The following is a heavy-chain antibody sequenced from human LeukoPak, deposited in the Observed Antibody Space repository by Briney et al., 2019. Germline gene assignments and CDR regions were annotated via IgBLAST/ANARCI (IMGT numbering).Heavy chain of an antibody. Sequence: PSETLSLTCTVSGGSISSYYWSWIRQPPGKGLEWIGYIYYSGSTNYNPSLKSRVTISVDTSKNQFSLKLSSVTAADTAVYYCARNVLLWFGELIDWGQGTLVTASS. CDR3: ARNVLLWFGELID. J-gene: IGHJ4*02. D-gene: IGHD3-10*01. V-gene: IGHV4-59*01. CDR2: IYYSGST. CDR1: GGSISSYY.